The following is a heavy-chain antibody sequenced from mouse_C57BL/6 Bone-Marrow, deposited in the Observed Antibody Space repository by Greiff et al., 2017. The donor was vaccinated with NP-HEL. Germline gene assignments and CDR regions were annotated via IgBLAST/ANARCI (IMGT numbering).Heavy chain of an antibody. CDR3: AISSEGWFAY. Sequence: VQGVESGPGLVAPSQSLSITCTVSGFSLTSYAISWVRQPPGKGLEWLGVIWTGGGTNYNSALKSRLSISKDNSKSQVFVKMNSLQTDDTARYYCAISSEGWFAYWGQGTLVTVSA. CDR2: IWTGGGT. CDR1: GFSLTSYA. V-gene: IGHV2-9-1*01. D-gene: IGHD1-1*01. J-gene: IGHJ3*01.